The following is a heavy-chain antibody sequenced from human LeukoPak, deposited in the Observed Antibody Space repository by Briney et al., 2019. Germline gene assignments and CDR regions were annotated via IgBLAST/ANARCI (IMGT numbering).Heavy chain of an antibody. CDR2: IRKDGSQK. CDR1: GFTFSSYW. D-gene: IGHD3-3*01. CDR3: TRVSGGYDVSDY. Sequence: GGSLRLSCAASGFTFSSYWMSWVRQAPGKGLEWVANIRKDGSQKCYVDSVEGRFTISRDNAKNSLYLQMNTLRADDTAVYYCTRVSGGYDVSDYWGQGTLVTVSS. J-gene: IGHJ4*02. V-gene: IGHV3-7*03.